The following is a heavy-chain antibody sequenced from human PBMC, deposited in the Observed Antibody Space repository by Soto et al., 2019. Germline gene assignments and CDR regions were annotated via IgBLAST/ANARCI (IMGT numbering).Heavy chain of an antibody. CDR2: IYYSGST. Sequence: SLTCTVSGGSISSYYWSWIRQPPGKGLEWIGYIYYSGSTNYNPSLKSRVTISVDTSKNQFSLKLSSVTAADTAVYYCASWTTVTTERFDAFDLWGQGTMVTVSS. CDR1: GGSISSYY. J-gene: IGHJ3*01. V-gene: IGHV4-59*01. D-gene: IGHD4-17*01. CDR3: ASWTTVTTERFDAFDL.